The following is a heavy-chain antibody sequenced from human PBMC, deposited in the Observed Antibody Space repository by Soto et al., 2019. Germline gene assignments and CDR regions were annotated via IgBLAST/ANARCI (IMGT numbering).Heavy chain of an antibody. CDR3: ARGKGRGYSYGYMGWFDP. Sequence: WASVKVSCKASGYTFTGYYMHWVRQAPGQGLEWMGWINPNSGGTNYAQKFQGRVTMTRDTSISTAYMELSRLRSDDTAVYYCARGKGRGYSYGYMGWFDPWGQGTLVTVSS. D-gene: IGHD5-18*01. CDR2: INPNSGGT. V-gene: IGHV1-2*02. CDR1: GYTFTGYY. J-gene: IGHJ5*02.